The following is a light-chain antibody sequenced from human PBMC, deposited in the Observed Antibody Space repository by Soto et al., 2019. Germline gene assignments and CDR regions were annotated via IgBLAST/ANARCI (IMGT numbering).Light chain of an antibody. V-gene: IGKV3-20*01. Sequence: EIVLTQSPGTLSLSPGERATLSCRASQSVSSDYLAWYQQKPGQTPKVLIYRASSRATGIPDRFSGSGCVTDFTLTISRLEPEDFAVYYCQQYGSSPLTFGGGIKVEIK. CDR1: QSVSSDY. CDR3: QQYGSSPLT. J-gene: IGKJ4*01. CDR2: RAS.